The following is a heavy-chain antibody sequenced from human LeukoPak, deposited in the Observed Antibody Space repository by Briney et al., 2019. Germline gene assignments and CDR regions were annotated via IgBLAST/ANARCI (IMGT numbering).Heavy chain of an antibody. J-gene: IGHJ4*02. V-gene: IGHV1-2*02. CDR1: GYTFTGYY. CDR2: INPNSGGT. CDR3: ARAEIAAAAIDY. D-gene: IGHD6-13*01. Sequence: ASVKVSCKASGYTFTGYYMHWVRQAPGQGLEWMGWINPNSGGTNYAQKFQGRVTMTRDTSISTAYMELSRLRSDATAVYYCARAEIAAAAIDYWGQGTLVTVSS.